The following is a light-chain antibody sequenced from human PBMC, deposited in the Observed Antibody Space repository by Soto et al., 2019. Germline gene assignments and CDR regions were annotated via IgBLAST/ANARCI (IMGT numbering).Light chain of an antibody. V-gene: IGLV1-40*01. Sequence: QSVLTQPPSVSGAPGQRVTISCTGSSSNIGAGYDVHWYQQLPGTAPKLLISGNSNRPSGVPDRFSGSKSGTSASLAITGLQAEDEADYYCQSYDSSLKVFGGGTKVTVL. CDR1: SSNIGAGYD. CDR3: QSYDSSLKV. CDR2: GNS. J-gene: IGLJ2*01.